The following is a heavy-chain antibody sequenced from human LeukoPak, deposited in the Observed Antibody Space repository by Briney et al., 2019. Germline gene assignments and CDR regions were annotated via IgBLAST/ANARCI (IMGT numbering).Heavy chain of an antibody. CDR3: ARGLFQDKYYFDY. D-gene: IGHD3-10*02. V-gene: IGHV4-59*01. CDR1: GGSISSYY. J-gene: IGHJ4*02. CDR2: IYYSGST. Sequence: SETLFLTCTVSGGSISSYYWSWIRQPPGKGLEWIGYIYYSGSTNYNPSLKSRVTISVDTSKNQFSLKLSSVTAADTAVYYCARGLFQDKYYFDYWGQGTLVTVSS.